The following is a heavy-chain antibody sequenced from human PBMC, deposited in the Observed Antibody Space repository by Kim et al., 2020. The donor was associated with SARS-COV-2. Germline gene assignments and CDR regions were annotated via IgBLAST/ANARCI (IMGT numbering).Heavy chain of an antibody. J-gene: IGHJ4*02. D-gene: IGHD2-2*01. CDR1: GFTFGDYA. CDR2: IRSKAYGGTT. CDR3: TRGYCSSTSCYSLDY. Sequence: GGSLRLSCTASGFTFGDYAMSWFRQAPGKGLEWVGFIRSKAYGGTTEYAASVKGRFTISRDDSKSIAYLQMNSLKTEDTAVYYCTRGYCSSTSCYSLDYWGQGTLVTVSS. V-gene: IGHV3-49*03.